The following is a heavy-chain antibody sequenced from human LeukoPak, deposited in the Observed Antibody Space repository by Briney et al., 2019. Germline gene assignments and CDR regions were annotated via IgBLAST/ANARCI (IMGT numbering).Heavy chain of an antibody. CDR3: AKGGLRGGTYNDDF. CDR1: GFSFSIYG. D-gene: IGHD3-16*01. J-gene: IGHJ4*02. CDR2: ISGSGGNT. V-gene: IGHV3-23*01. Sequence: GGTLRLSCEASGFSFSIYGMSWVRQAPGKGLEWVSGISGSGGNTYYAEALTGRFTVSRDNSKNTLYLQMNSLRAEDTALYYCAKGGLRGGTYNDDFWGQGTLVTVSS.